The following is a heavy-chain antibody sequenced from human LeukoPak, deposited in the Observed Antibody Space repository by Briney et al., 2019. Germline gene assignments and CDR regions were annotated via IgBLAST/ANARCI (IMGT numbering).Heavy chain of an antibody. J-gene: IGHJ4*02. CDR1: GFTFSDHY. V-gene: IGHV4-38-2*01. Sequence: GSLRLSCAASGFTFSDHYMDWVRQAPGKGLEWVGIIYYTGSTNYNPSLRSRVSISVNTSGNQFSLKLSSVTAADTAVYYCVTTSLWDSEFDYWGQGILVTVSS. CDR3: VTTSLWDSEFDY. CDR2: IYYTGST. D-gene: IGHD1-26*01.